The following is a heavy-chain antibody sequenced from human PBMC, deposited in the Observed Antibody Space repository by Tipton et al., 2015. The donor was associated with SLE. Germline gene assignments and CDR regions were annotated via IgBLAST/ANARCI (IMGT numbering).Heavy chain of an antibody. CDR2: ISGSSSTI. V-gene: IGHV3-48*01. CDR3: ASGPTVTTSYFDY. Sequence: SLRLSCAASGFTFSSYSMNWVRQAPGKGLEWVSYISGSSSTIYYADSVRGRFTISRDNAKNSLYLQMNSLRAEDTAVYYCASGPTVTTSYFDYWGQGTLVTVSS. CDR1: GFTFSSYS. J-gene: IGHJ4*02. D-gene: IGHD4-17*01.